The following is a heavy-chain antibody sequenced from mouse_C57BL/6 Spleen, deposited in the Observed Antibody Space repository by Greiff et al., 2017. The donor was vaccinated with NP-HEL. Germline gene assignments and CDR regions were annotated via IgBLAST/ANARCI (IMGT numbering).Heavy chain of an antibody. CDR2: IYPRSGNT. Sequence: VQGVESGAELARPGASVKLSCKASGYTFTSYGISWVKQRTGQGLEWIGEIYPRSGNTSYNEKFKGKATLTADKSSSTAYMELRSLTSEYSAVYFCARFHPDFDYWGQGTTLTVSS. CDR3: ARFHPDFDY. CDR1: GYTFTSYG. J-gene: IGHJ2*01. V-gene: IGHV1-81*01.